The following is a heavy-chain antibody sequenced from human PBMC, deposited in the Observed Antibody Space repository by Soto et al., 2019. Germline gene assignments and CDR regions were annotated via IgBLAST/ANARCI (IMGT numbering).Heavy chain of an antibody. D-gene: IGHD1-26*01. J-gene: IGHJ4*02. CDR2: ISSSGSTI. CDR3: ARVGPTKPIGFLDY. CDR1: GYTLSDYC. Sequence: WGSLRISRAACGYTLSDYCMGWICQAPGKGLGWVSYISSSGSTIYYADSVKGRFTISRDNAKNSQYLQMNSLRAEDTAVYYCARVGPTKPIGFLDYWGQGTLVTVSS. V-gene: IGHV3-11*04.